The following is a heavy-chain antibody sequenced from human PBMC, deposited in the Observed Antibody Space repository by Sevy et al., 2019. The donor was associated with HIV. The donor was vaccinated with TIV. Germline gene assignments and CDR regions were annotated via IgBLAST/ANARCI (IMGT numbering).Heavy chain of an antibody. D-gene: IGHD1-1*01. CDR2: INPNSGGT. Sequence: ASVKVSCKASGYTFTGYYMHWVRQAPGQGLEWMGWINPNSGGTNYAQKFQGRVTMTRDTSISTAYMELSRLRSDDTAVYYWAGWTGTTPRDAFDIWGQGTMVTVSS. CDR1: GYTFTGYY. V-gene: IGHV1-2*02. CDR3: AGWTGTTPRDAFDI. J-gene: IGHJ3*02.